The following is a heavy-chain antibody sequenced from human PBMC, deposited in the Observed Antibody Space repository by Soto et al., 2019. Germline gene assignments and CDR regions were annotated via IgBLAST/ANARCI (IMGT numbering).Heavy chain of an antibody. V-gene: IGHV1-69*02. CDR1: GGTFSSYT. J-gene: IGHJ4*02. Sequence: QVQLVQSGAEVKKPGSSVKVSCKASGGTFSSYTISWVRQAPGQGLEWMGRIIPILGIANYAQKFQGRVTXXAXKXRSTAYMELSSLSSEYTAVYYCAGDVYSGSDYRFDYWGQGTLVTVSS. CDR2: IIPILGIA. D-gene: IGHD1-26*01. CDR3: AGDVYSGSDYRFDY.